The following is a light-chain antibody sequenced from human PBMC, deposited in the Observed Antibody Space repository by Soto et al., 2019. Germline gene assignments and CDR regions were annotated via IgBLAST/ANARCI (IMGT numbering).Light chain of an antibody. CDR3: TSYTSSSTLV. Sequence: QSVLTQPASVSGSPGQSITISCTGTSSDVGGYNYVSWYQQHPGKAPKLMIYEVSNRPSGVSNRFSGSKSGNTASLIISGLQAEDEADYYCTSYTSSSTLVIGGGTKLTLL. CDR1: SSDVGGYNY. V-gene: IGLV2-14*01. J-gene: IGLJ2*01. CDR2: EVS.